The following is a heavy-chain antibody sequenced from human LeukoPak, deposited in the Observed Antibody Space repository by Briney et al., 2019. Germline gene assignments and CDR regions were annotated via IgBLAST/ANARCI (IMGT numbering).Heavy chain of an antibody. CDR3: ARRWSARWAFFDY. J-gene: IGHJ4*02. CDR2: IYYSGST. D-gene: IGHD3-3*01. V-gene: IGHV4-39*07. Sequence: SETLSLTCTVSGGSISSSSYYWGWIRQPPGKGLEWIGSIYYSGSTYYNPSLKSRVTISVDTSKNQFSLKLSSVTAADTAVYYCARRWSARWAFFDYWGQGTLVTVSS. CDR1: GGSISSSSYY.